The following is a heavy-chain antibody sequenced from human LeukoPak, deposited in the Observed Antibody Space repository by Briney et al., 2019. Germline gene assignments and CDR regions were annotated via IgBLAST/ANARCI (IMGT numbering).Heavy chain of an antibody. CDR1: GGSISSSSYY. CDR3: ARQNSYFDS. Sequence: SETLSLTCTVSGGSISSSSYYWGWIRQPPGKGLEWIGNIFYSGSTYCNPSLKSRVTISVDTSKNQFSLKLSSVTAADTAVYYCARQNSYFDSWGQGTLVTVSS. CDR2: IFYSGST. V-gene: IGHV4-39*01. J-gene: IGHJ4*02. D-gene: IGHD1-7*01.